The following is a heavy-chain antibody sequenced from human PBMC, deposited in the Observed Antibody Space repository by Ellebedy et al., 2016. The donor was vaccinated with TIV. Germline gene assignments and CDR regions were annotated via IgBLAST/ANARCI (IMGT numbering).Heavy chain of an antibody. CDR1: GASVSSSSYY. CDR2: IYYSGST. V-gene: IGHV4-61*01. Sequence: MPSETLSLTCTVSGASVSSSSYYWSWIRQPHGKGLEWIGYIYYSGSTNYNPSFKSRVTVSVATSKNQFSLALSSVTAADTAVYDCARGGASSKYFDYWGQGTLVTVSS. J-gene: IGHJ4*02. CDR3: ARGGASSKYFDY.